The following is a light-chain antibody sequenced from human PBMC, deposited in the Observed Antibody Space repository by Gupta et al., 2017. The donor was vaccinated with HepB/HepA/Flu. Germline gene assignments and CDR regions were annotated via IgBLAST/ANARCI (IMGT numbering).Light chain of an antibody. CDR2: DAS. CDR1: QSVGSQ. CDR3: QQRSDWPLT. Sequence: EIVLTQSPATLSLSPGERATLSCRASQSVGSQLAWYQQKPGQAPRLVISDASNRATGVPARFSGSGSGTDFSLTISRLESEDFGIYFCQQRSDWPLTFGGGTKVEIK. J-gene: IGKJ4*01. V-gene: IGKV3-11*01.